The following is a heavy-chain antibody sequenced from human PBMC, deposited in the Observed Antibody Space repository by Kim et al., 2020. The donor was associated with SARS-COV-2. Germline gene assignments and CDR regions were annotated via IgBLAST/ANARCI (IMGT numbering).Heavy chain of an antibody. V-gene: IGHV3-15*07. CDR1: GIPFSNAW. CDR2: IKSKSDGGTA. Sequence: GGSLRLSCEVSGIPFSNAWFNWVRQVPGKGLEWVGRIKSKSDGGTADLAAPVKGRFAISRDDSKNMLYLLMNSLRTDDSAVYYCTTVSMRWGQGTLVTVS. J-gene: IGHJ4*01. D-gene: IGHD2-2*01. CDR3: TTVSMR.